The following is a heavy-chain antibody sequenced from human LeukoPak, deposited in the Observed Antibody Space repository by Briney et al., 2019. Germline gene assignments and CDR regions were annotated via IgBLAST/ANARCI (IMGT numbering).Heavy chain of an antibody. Sequence: GASLKISCKGSENSFTSYWIGWVRQMPGKGLEWMGIIYPGDSNTRYSPSFQDQVTISVDKFISTAYLQWSSLKASDTAMYYCANLIGGDFAFDVWGQGTMVTVSS. CDR3: ANLIGGDFAFDV. D-gene: IGHD2-21*02. J-gene: IGHJ3*01. CDR1: ENSFTSYW. CDR2: IYPGDSNT. V-gene: IGHV5-51*01.